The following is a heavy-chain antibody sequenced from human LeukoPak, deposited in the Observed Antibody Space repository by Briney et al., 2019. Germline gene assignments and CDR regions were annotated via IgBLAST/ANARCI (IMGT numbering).Heavy chain of an antibody. V-gene: IGHV4-4*07. CDR2: IYTSGST. CDR1: GGSISSYY. D-gene: IGHD2-2*01. CDR3: ARGWAVYCSSTSCYSPPRDNWFDP. J-gene: IGHJ5*02. Sequence: SETLSLTCTVSGGSISSYYWSWIRQPAGEGLEWIGRIYTSGSTNYNPSLKSRVTMSVDTSKNQFSLKLSSVTAADTAVYYCARGWAVYCSSTSCYSPPRDNWFDPWGQGTLVTVSS.